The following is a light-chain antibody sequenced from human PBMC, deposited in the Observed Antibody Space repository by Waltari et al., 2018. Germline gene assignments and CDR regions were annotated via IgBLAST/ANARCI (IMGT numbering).Light chain of an antibody. CDR1: QSVSSY. V-gene: IGKV3-11*01. CDR2: DAS. CDR3: QQRSNWPSLT. J-gene: IGKJ4*01. Sequence: EIGWTQYPATLSLSPGERAILSCRASQSVSSYLAWYQQKPGQAPRLLIYDASNRATGIPARFSGSGSGTDFTLTISSLEPEDFAVYYCQQRSNWPSLTFGGGTKVEIK.